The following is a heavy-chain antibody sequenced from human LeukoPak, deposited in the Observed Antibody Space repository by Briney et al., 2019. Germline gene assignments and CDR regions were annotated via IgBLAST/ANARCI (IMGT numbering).Heavy chain of an antibody. D-gene: IGHD3-22*01. CDR3: ARDGAYHDSSGSYYAVGDDY. CDR1: GYTFTGYY. V-gene: IGHV1-18*04. J-gene: IGHJ4*02. Sequence: ASVKVSCKASGYTFTGYYMHWVQQAPGQGLEWMGWISGYNGNTNYAQKVQGRVTMTTDTSTSTAYMELRSLRSDDTAVYYCARDGAYHDSSGSYYAVGDDYWGQGTLVTVSS. CDR2: ISGYNGNT.